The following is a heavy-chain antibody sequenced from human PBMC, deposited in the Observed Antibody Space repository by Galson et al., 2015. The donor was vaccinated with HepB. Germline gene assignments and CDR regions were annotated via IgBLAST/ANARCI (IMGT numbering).Heavy chain of an antibody. CDR1: DYTFTSYG. CDR3: ATDGERLVPTAY. V-gene: IGHV1-18*04. Sequence: SVKVSCKGSDYTFTSYGITWVRQAPGQGLEWMGWISPYNEKTQYAQKFQGRVTLSTDTFTNTAYMELRSLRYDDTAVYYCATDGERLVPTAYWGQGTLVTVSS. J-gene: IGHJ4*02. D-gene: IGHD6-19*01. CDR2: ISPYNEKT.